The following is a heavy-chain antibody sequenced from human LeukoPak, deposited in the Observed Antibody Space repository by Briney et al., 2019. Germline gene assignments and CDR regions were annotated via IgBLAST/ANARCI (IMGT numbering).Heavy chain of an antibody. V-gene: IGHV4-39*01. Sequence: PSETLSLTCIVSGGSISNNNYYWGWIRQPPGKGLELIGSIYYSGSTYYNPALKSRVTISVDTSKNQFSLNLSSVTAADTAVYYCARQYYYGSGPSRPFDYWGQGTLVTVSS. D-gene: IGHD3-10*01. CDR2: IYYSGST. J-gene: IGHJ4*02. CDR3: ARQYYYGSGPSRPFDY. CDR1: GGSISNNNYY.